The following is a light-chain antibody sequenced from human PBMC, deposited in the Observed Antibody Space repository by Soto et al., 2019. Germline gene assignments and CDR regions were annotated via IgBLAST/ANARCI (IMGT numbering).Light chain of an antibody. V-gene: IGLV1-44*01. CDR1: SSNIGSNT. J-gene: IGLJ2*01. Sequence: QSDLTQPPSASGTPGQRVSISCSGSSSNIGSNTVNLYQQLPGTAPTLLIYNNDQRPSGVPNRFSGSNSGTSASLAISGLQSDDEADYYCTSWDDSLNGPVVFGGGTKLTVL. CDR2: NND. CDR3: TSWDDSLNGPVV.